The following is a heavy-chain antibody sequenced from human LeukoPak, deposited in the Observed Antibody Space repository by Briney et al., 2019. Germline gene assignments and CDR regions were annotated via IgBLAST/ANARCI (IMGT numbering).Heavy chain of an antibody. V-gene: IGHV3-53*01. CDR1: GFTVSRNY. J-gene: IGHJ4*02. D-gene: IGHD3-10*01. CDR2: IYSGGNT. Sequence: GGSLRLSCAASGFTVSRNYMSWVRQAPGKGLEWVSVIYSGGNTYYADFVKGRFTISRDNSKNTLYLQINSLTAEDTAVYYCANLPRGDYWGLGTLVTVSS. CDR3: ANLPRGDY.